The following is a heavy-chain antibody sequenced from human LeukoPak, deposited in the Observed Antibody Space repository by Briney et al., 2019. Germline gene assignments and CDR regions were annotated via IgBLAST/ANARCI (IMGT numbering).Heavy chain of an antibody. CDR1: GFTFSSYS. Sequence: GGSLRLSCAASGFTFSSYSMNWVRQAPGKGLEWVSSISSSSSYIYYADSVKGRFTISRDNAKNSLYLQMNSLRAEDTAVYYCARGPIFGVVILFDYWGQGTLVTVSS. CDR2: ISSSSSYI. CDR3: ARGPIFGVVILFDY. D-gene: IGHD3-3*01. V-gene: IGHV3-21*01. J-gene: IGHJ4*02.